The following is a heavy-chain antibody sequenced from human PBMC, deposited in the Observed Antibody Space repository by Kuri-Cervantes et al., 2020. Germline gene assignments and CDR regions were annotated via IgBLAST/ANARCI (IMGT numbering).Heavy chain of an antibody. CDR1: GFTFSSYG. V-gene: IGHV3-30*03. D-gene: IGHD1-7*01. CDR3: ARTKYNWNYGYMDV. CDR2: ISYDGSNK. Sequence: GESRKSSCAASGFTFSSYGMHWVRQAPGKGLEWVAVISYDGSNKYYADAVKGRFTISRDNSKNTLYLQMNSLRAEDTAVYYCARTKYNWNYGYMDVWGKGTTVTVSS. J-gene: IGHJ6*03.